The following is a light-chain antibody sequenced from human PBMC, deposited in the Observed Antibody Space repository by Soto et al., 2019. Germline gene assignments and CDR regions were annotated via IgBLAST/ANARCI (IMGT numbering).Light chain of an antibody. CDR3: QQDDSSPRT. CDR1: QSVNNTY. V-gene: IGKV3-20*01. CDR2: LGS. J-gene: IGKJ1*01. Sequence: EIVLTQTPGTLSLSPGDRATLSCRARQSVNNTYLAWYQQKPGQAPRLLIYLGSTRASGIPDRFSGSEFGTDFTLTIIRLERSDFAVYYCQQDDSSPRTFGQGTQV.